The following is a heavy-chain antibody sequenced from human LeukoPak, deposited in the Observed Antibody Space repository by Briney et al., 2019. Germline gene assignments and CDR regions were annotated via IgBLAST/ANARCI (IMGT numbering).Heavy chain of an antibody. CDR1: AGSISSYY. D-gene: IGHD2-8*01. CDR2: IYYSGIT. V-gene: IGHV4-59*12. J-gene: IGHJ4*02. CDR3: ARGYCTNAVCSLGPTQA. Sequence: MSSETLSLTCTVSAGSISSYYWNWIRQPPGKGLEWIGYIYYSGITNYNPSLKSRVTISVDTSKNQFSLKLSSVTAADTAVYYCARGYCTNAVCSLGPTQAWGQGTLVTVSS.